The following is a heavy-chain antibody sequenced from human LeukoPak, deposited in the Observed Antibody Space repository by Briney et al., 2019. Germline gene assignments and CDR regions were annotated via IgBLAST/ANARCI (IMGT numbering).Heavy chain of an antibody. CDR3: AISEEAYSGYDVDY. V-gene: IGHV3-48*02. CDR2: ISSSSSTI. CDR1: GFTFSSYS. Sequence: GGSLRLSCAASGFTFSSYSMNWVRQAPGKGLEWVSYISSSSSTIYYADSVKGRFTISRDNAKNSLYLQMNSLRDEDTAVYYCAISEEAYSGYDVDYWGQGTLVTVS. D-gene: IGHD5-12*01. J-gene: IGHJ4*02.